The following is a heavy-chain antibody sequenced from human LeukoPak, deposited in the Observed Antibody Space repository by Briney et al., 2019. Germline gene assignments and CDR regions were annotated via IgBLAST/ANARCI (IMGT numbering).Heavy chain of an antibody. CDR3: ARNYYGSGSYYDTSPYYYYYMDV. CDR2: INAGNGNT. J-gene: IGHJ6*03. V-gene: IGHV1-3*03. D-gene: IGHD3-10*01. CDR1: GYTFTSYA. Sequence: ASVKVSCKASGYTFTSYAMHWVRQAPGQRLEWMGWINAGNGNTKYSQEFQGRVTITRDTSASTAYMELSSLRSEDTAVYYCARNYYGSGSYYDTSPYYYYYMDVWGKGTTVTISS.